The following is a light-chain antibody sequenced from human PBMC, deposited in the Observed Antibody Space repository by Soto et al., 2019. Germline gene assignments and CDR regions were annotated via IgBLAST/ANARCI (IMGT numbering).Light chain of an antibody. V-gene: IGLV2-23*01. J-gene: IGLJ1*01. CDR2: EGS. Sequence: SQPAPVSGSPGQSINFSCTGTSSDVGSYNLVSWYQQHPGKAPKLMIYEGSKRPSGVSNRFSGSKSGNTASLTISGLQAEDEADYYCCSYAGSSTLFGTGTKVTVL. CDR1: SSDVGSYNL. CDR3: CSYAGSSTL.